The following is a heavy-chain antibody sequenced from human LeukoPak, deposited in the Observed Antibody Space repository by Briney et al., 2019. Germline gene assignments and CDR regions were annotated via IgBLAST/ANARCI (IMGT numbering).Heavy chain of an antibody. D-gene: IGHD3-9*01. CDR3: ARDRESRYFDWFIDY. V-gene: IGHV1-18*01. J-gene: IGHJ4*02. CDR1: GYTFTSYG. Sequence: ASVKVSCKASGYTFTSYGISWVRQAPGQGLEWMGWISAYNGNTNYAQKLQGRVTMTTDTSTSTAYMELRSLRSDDTAVYYCARDRESRYFDWFIDYWGQGTLVTVSS. CDR2: ISAYNGNT.